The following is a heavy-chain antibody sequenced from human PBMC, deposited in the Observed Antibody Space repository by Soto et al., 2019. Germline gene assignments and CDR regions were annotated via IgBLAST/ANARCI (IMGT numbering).Heavy chain of an antibody. CDR3: FSMGHQLPYGRARNSD. CDR1: GGSISSSSYY. CDR2: IYYSGST. D-gene: IGHD2-2*02. J-gene: IGHJ4*02. Sequence: PSETLSLTCTVSGGSISSSSYYWGWIRQPPGKGLEWIGSIYYSGSTYYKTSLKSRVTISVDTSKNQFSLKLSTVTAADSAVYYCFSMGHQLPYGRARNSDWGQGTLVTVSS. V-gene: IGHV4-39*01.